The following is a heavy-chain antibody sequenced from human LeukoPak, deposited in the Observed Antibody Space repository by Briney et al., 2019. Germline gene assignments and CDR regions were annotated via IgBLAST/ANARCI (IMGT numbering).Heavy chain of an antibody. V-gene: IGHV4-34*01. Sequence: SETLSLTCAVYGGSFSGYYWGWIRQPPGKGLEWIGTIYYSGSTYYNPSLKSRVTISVDTSKNQFSLKLSSVTAADTAVYYCARGAREYYYGSGSYGYYYYMDVWGKGTTVTVSS. D-gene: IGHD3-10*01. CDR1: GGSFSGYY. CDR3: ARGAREYYYGSGSYGYYYYMDV. J-gene: IGHJ6*03. CDR2: IYYSGST.